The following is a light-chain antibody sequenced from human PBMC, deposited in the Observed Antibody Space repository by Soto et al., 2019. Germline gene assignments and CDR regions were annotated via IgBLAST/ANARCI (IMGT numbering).Light chain of an antibody. J-gene: IGLJ1*01. Sequence: QSVLTQPPSASGTPGQRVTISCSGSSSNIGINYVYWFQQLPGTAPKLLIYRNNQRPSGVPDRLSGSKSGTSASLAISGLRSEDEADYYCAVWDESLRGYVFGTGTKVT. CDR1: SSNIGINY. CDR3: AVWDESLRGYV. CDR2: RNN. V-gene: IGLV1-47*01.